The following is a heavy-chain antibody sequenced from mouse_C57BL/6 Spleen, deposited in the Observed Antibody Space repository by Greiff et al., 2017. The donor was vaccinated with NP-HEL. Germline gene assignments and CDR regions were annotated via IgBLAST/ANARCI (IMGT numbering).Heavy chain of an antibody. J-gene: IGHJ4*01. CDR1: GYAFSSSW. Sequence: QVQLQQSGPELVKPGASVKISCKASGYAFSSSWMNWVKQRPGKGLEWIGRIYPGDGDTNYNGKFKGKATLTADKSSSTAYMQLSSLTSEDSAVYFCASEAPIYYYGSSSMDYWGQGTSVTVSS. CDR3: ASEAPIYYYGSSSMDY. CDR2: IYPGDGDT. V-gene: IGHV1-82*01. D-gene: IGHD1-1*01.